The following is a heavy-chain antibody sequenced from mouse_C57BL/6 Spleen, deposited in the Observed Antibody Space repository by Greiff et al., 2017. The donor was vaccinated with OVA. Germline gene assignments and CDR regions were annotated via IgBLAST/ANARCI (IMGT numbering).Heavy chain of an antibody. CDR2: IYPGSGST. CDR1: GYTFTSYW. Sequence: QVQLQQPGAELVKPGASVKMSCKASGYTFTSYWITWVKQRPGQGLEWIGDIYPGSGSTNYNEKFKSKATLTVDTSSSTAYMQLSSLTSEDSAVYYCARGGVYYYGSSPWYAMDYWGQATSVTVSS. V-gene: IGHV1-55*01. J-gene: IGHJ4*01. D-gene: IGHD1-1*01. CDR3: ARGGVYYYGSSPWYAMDY.